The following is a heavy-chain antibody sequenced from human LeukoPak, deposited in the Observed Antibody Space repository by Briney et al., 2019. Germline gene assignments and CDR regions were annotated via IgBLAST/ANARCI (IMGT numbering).Heavy chain of an antibody. CDR1: GGSISSGGYY. CDR3: ARNSNKYSGGSPLGAFDI. CDR2: IYYSGRT. D-gene: IGHD2-15*01. J-gene: IGHJ3*02. Sequence: SQTLSLTCTVSGGSISSGGYYWSWTRQHPGKGLEWIGYIYYSGRTYYNPSLKSRVTISVDTSKNQFSLKLSSVTAADTAVYYCARNSNKYSGGSPLGAFDIWGQGTMVTVSS. V-gene: IGHV4-31*03.